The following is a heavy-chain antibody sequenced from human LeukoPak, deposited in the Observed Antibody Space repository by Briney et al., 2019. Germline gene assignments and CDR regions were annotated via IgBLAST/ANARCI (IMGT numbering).Heavy chain of an antibody. CDR1: GFTFSNYW. V-gene: IGHV3-7*05. J-gene: IGHJ4*02. CDR3: ARITTRYFDY. CDR2: IKQDGVEK. D-gene: IGHD1-1*01. Sequence: GGSLRLSCAASGFTFSNYWMTWVRQAPGKGLEWVANIKQDGVEKYYVDSVKGRFTISRDNAKNSLFLQMDSLSAEDTAVYYCARITTRYFDYWGQGTLVTVSS.